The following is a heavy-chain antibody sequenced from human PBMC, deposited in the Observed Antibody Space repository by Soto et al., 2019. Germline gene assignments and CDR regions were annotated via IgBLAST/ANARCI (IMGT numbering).Heavy chain of an antibody. D-gene: IGHD4-17*01. CDR2: IYYSGST. V-gene: IGHV4-39*01. Sequence: SETLSLTCAVSGGSISSSNWWSWVRQPPEKGLEWIGSIYYSGSTYYNPSLKSRVTISVDTSKNQFSLKLSSVTAADTAVYYCARVYGDYVNWYFDLWGRGTLVTVSS. CDR1: GGSISSSNW. J-gene: IGHJ2*01. CDR3: ARVYGDYVNWYFDL.